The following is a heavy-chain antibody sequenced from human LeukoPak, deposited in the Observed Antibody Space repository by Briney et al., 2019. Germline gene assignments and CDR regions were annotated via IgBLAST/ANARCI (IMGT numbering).Heavy chain of an antibody. V-gene: IGHV3-66*01. CDR3: AKDLHYGSADY. Sequence: HPGGSLRLSCAASGFTVSNNYMSWVRQAPGKGLEWVSDIYSGGRTYYADSVKGRFTISRNNAKNALYLQMNSLRAEDTAVYYCAKDLHYGSADYWGQGTLVTVSS. CDR1: GFTVSNNY. CDR2: IYSGGRT. D-gene: IGHD3-10*01. J-gene: IGHJ4*02.